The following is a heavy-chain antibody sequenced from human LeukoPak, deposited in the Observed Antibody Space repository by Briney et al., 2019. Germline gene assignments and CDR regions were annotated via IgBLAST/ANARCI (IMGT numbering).Heavy chain of an antibody. CDR3: ARDLDLSSGWYYGYYYYYGMDV. CDR2: RWYDGSNK. J-gene: IGHJ6*02. V-gene: IGHV3-33*01. CDR1: GFTFSSYG. D-gene: IGHD6-19*01. Sequence: GGSLRLSCAASGFTFSSYGMHWVRQAPGKGLEWVAVRWYDGSNKYYADSVKGRFTISRDNSKNTLYLQMNSLRAEDTAVYYCARDLDLSSGWYYGYYYYYGMDVWGQGTTVTVSS.